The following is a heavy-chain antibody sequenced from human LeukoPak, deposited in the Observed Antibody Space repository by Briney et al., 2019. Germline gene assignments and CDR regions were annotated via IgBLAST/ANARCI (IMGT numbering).Heavy chain of an antibody. CDR1: GFTFSSYS. Sequence: GGSLRLSCAASGFTFSSYSMNWVRQAPGKGLEWVSYISSSSSTIYYADSVKGRFTISRDNAKNSLYLQMNSLRAEDTAVYYCARDTVTQSGYYYYGMDVWGQGTTVTVPS. CDR3: ARDTVTQSGYYYYGMDV. CDR2: ISSSSSTI. J-gene: IGHJ6*02. D-gene: IGHD4-11*01. V-gene: IGHV3-48*01.